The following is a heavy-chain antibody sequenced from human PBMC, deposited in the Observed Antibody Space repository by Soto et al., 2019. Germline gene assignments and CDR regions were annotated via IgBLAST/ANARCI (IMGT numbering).Heavy chain of an antibody. J-gene: IGHJ4*02. CDR2: IAVGSGNT. CDR3: PADRLVGATELDY. V-gene: IGHV1-58*01. CDR1: GFTFTSSA. D-gene: IGHD1-26*01. Sequence: QMQLVQSGPEVKKPGTSVKVSCKASGFTFTSSAAPWARQTPGPRLEWKGRIAVGSGNTNYAQQFQERVTITRDMCTRADDVELSGLSSEDTAVYYCPADRLVGATELDYWGQGTLVTVSS.